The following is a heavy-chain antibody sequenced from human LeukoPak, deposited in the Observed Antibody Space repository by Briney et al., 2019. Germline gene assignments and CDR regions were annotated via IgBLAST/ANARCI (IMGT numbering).Heavy chain of an antibody. D-gene: IGHD1-26*01. CDR3: AREGGGGWFDP. V-gene: IGHV1-2*02. CDR1: RYTLTGHY. CDR2: INPNSGGS. J-gene: IGHJ5*02. Sequence: GSSVQVSCQASRYTLTGHYMHWVRQAPGPGLEWMGLINPNSGGSNYAQKFQGRVPMTRDTSISTAYMELSRLRSDDTAVYYGAREGGGGWFDPGGEGTLVTVS.